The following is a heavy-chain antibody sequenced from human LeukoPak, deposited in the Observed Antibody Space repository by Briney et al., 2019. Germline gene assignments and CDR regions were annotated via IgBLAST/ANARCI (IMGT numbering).Heavy chain of an antibody. Sequence: GGSLRLSCAASGFTFSSYSMNWVRQAPGKGLEWVASISISGDNTLYADSVKGRFTISRDNSKNMLYLQMNSLRVEDTALYYCAQEIRPNDYWGQGTLVTVSS. V-gene: IGHV3-23*01. J-gene: IGHJ4*02. CDR3: AQEIRPNDY. CDR1: GFTFSSYS. D-gene: IGHD4-17*01. CDR2: ISISGDNT.